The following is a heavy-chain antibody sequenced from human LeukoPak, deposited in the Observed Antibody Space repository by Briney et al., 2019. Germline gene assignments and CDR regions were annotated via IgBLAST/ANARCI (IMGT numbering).Heavy chain of an antibody. CDR1: GFTFSGSA. V-gene: IGHV3-73*01. D-gene: IGHD3-22*01. CDR2: IRSKTSSYAS. J-gene: IGHJ5*02. Sequence: PGGSLRLSCAASGFTFSGSAMHWVRQASGKGLEWVGRIRSKTSSYASAYATSVKGRFTISRDDSKNTAYLQMNSLQTEDTAVYYCTKHYDYYDSSGPFDPWGQGTLVTVSS. CDR3: TKHYDYYDSSGPFDP.